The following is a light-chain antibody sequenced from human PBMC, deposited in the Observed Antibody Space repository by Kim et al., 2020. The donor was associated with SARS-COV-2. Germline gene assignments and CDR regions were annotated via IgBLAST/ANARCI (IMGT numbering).Light chain of an antibody. CDR3: QAWDSSTAV. Sequence: SYELTQPPSVSVSPGQTASNTCSGDKLGDKYACWYQQKPGQSPVLVIYQHTKRPSGIPERFSGSNSGNTATLTISGTQAMDEADYYCQAWDSSTAVFGGGTQLTVL. CDR1: KLGDKY. J-gene: IGLJ2*01. CDR2: QHT. V-gene: IGLV3-1*01.